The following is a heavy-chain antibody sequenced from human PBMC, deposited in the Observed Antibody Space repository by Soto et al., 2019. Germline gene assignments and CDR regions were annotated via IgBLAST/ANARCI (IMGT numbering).Heavy chain of an antibody. J-gene: IGHJ4*02. CDR1: GFTFISYS. CDR3: ARGAYKPGIAVAGTPVDY. Sequence: PGGSLRLSCAPSGFTFISYSMNWARQAPGKGLEWVSSISSSSYIYYADSVKGRFTISRDNAKNSLYLQMNSLRAEDTAVYYCARGAYKPGIAVAGTPVDYWGQRTLVTVSS. CDR2: ISSSSYI. V-gene: IGHV3-21*01. D-gene: IGHD6-19*01.